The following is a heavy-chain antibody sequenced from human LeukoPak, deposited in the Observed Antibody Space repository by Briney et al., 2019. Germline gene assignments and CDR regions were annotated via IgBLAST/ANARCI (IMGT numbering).Heavy chain of an antibody. CDR1: GGSFSGYY. V-gene: IGHV4-34*01. CDR2: INHSGST. Sequence: PSETLSLTCAVYGGSFSGYYWSWIRQPPGKGLGWIGEINHSGSTNYNPSLKSRVTISVDTSKNQFSLKLSSVTAADTAVYYCARGLGPSPNYGSGSYSMPPEHRNDYWGQGTLVTVSS. CDR3: ARGLGPSPNYGSGSYSMPPEHRNDY. J-gene: IGHJ4*02. D-gene: IGHD3-10*01.